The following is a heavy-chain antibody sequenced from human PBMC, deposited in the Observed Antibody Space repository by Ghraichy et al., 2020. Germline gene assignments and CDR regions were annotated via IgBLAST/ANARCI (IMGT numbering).Heavy chain of an antibody. J-gene: IGHJ4*02. CDR3: ARDNRDFGVVRP. CDR2: INAGNGNT. D-gene: IGHD3-3*01. V-gene: IGHV1-3*01. CDR1: GYTFSTYA. Sequence: ASVKVSCKASGYTFSTYAMHWVRQAPGQRLEWMGWINAGNGNTKYSQKFQGRVTFTTDTSASTAHMELSSLRSEDTAVYYCARDNRDFGVVRPWGQGTLVTVSS.